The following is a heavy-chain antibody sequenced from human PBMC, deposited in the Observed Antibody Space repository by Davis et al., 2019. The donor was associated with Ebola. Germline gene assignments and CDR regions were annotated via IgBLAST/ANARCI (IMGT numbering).Heavy chain of an antibody. D-gene: IGHD3-10*01. V-gene: IGHV4-61*01. CDR3: AREVDYYGSGSYSNKYNWFDP. Sequence: SETLSLTCTVSGGSISSSSYYWGWIRQPPGKGLEWIGYIYYSGSTNYNPSLKSRVTISVDTSKNQFSLKLSSVTAADTAVYYCAREVDYYGSGSYSNKYNWFDPWGQGTLVTVSS. CDR1: GGSISSSSYY. J-gene: IGHJ5*02. CDR2: IYYSGST.